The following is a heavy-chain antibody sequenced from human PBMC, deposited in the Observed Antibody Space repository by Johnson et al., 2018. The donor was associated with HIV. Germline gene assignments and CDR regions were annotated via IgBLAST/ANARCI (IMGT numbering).Heavy chain of an antibody. D-gene: IGHD6-13*01. CDR2: IWYDGINK. V-gene: IGHV3-33*06. J-gene: IGHJ3*02. CDR3: AKVAVATAAGGVALDI. CDR1: GFTFSSYG. Sequence: QVQLVESGGGVVQPGRSLRLSCAASGFTFSSYGIHWVRQAPGKGLEWVAVIWYDGINKYYADSVKGRFTISRDNSKNTLYLQMNSLRAEDTAVYYCAKVAVATAAGGVALDIWGPGTMVTVSS.